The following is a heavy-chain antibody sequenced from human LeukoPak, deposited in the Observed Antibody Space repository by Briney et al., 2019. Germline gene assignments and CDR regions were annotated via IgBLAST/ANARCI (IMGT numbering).Heavy chain of an antibody. V-gene: IGHV3-66*02. J-gene: IGHJ5*02. CDR2: IYSGGST. D-gene: IGHD6-13*01. CDR3: ARDRAIAAAGTGWFDP. CDR1: GFTVSSNY. Sequence: GGSLRLSCAASGFTVSSNYMSWVRQAPGKGLEWVSVIYSGGSTYYADSVKGRFTISRDNSKNTLCLQMNSLRAEDTAVYYCARDRAIAAAGTGWFDPWGQGTLVTVSS.